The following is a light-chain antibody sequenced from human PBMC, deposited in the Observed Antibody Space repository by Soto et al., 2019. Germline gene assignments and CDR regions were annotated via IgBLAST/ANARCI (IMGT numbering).Light chain of an antibody. V-gene: IGKV1-39*01. CDR1: QSVSSY. CDR3: QQSYNTPPN. Sequence: DIQMTQSPSFLSASVGDRVTITCRASQSVSSYLNWYQHKPGKAPKLLIYAASSLQSGVPSRFSGSGSGTDFTLTISSLQPEDFATYYCQQSYNTPPNFGGGTKVDIK. CDR2: AAS. J-gene: IGKJ4*01.